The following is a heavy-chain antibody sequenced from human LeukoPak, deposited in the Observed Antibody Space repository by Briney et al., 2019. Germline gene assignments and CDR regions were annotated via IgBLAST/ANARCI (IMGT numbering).Heavy chain of an antibody. CDR2: IYYSGST. J-gene: IGHJ4*02. CDR1: GGSISSYY. Sequence: SETLSLTCTVSGGSISSYYWSWIRQPPGKGLEWIGYIYYSGSTNYNPSLKSRVTISVDTSKNQFSLKLSSVTAADTAVYYCARVRGQAIFGVVIPYYSDYWGQGTLVTVSS. D-gene: IGHD3-3*01. CDR3: ARVRGQAIFGVVIPYYSDY. V-gene: IGHV4-59*01.